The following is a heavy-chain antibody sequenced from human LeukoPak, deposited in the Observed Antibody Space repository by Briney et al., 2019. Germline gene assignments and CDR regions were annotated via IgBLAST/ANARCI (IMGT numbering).Heavy chain of an antibody. CDR3: AGGFLVVTAIWNRVNYFDY. D-gene: IGHD2-21*02. V-gene: IGHV4-34*01. Sequence: SETLSLTCAVYGGSFSGYYWSWIRQPPGKGLEWIGEINHSGSTNYNPSLKSRVTISVDTSKNQFSLKLSSVTAADTAVYYCAGGFLVVTAIWNRVNYFDYWGQGTLGTVSS. CDR2: INHSGST. CDR1: GGSFSGYY. J-gene: IGHJ4*02.